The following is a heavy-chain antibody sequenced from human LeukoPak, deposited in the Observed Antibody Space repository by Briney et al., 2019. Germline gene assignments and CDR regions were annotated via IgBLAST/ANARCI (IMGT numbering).Heavy chain of an antibody. CDR2: IIPILGIA. V-gene: IGHV1-69*04. J-gene: IGHJ4*02. CDR1: GGTFSTYA. CDR3: AREKGGGNPMAFDY. Sequence: SVKVSCKAAGGTFSTYAISWVRQAPGQGLEWMGRIIPILGIANYAQKFQGRVTITADKSTSTVYMELSSLRSEDTAVYYCAREKGGGNPMAFDYWGQGTLVTVSS. D-gene: IGHD4-23*01.